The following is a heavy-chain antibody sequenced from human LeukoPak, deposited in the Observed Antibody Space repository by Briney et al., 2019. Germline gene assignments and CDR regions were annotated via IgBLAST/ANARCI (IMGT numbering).Heavy chain of an antibody. J-gene: IGHJ4*02. CDR1: GGTFSSYA. Sequence: SVKVSCKASGGTFSSYAISWVRQAPGQGLEWMGGSIPIFGTAKYAQKFQGRVTITADESTSTAYMGLSSLRSEDTAVYYCAREGGGSRPFDYWGQGTLVTVSS. D-gene: IGHD5-12*01. CDR3: AREGGGSRPFDY. V-gene: IGHV1-69*13. CDR2: SIPIFGTA.